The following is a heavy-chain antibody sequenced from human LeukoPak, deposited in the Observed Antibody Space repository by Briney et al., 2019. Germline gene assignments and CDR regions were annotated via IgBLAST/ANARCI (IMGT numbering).Heavy chain of an antibody. J-gene: IGHJ6*02. V-gene: IGHV3-66*01. D-gene: IGHD3-3*01. CDR3: ARDPTYYDFWSGYYKDYYGMDV. CDR1: GFTFSSYA. CDR2: IYSGGST. Sequence: GGSLRLSCAASGFTFSSYAMHWVRQAPGKGLEWVSVIYSGGSTYYADSVKGRFTISRDNSKNTLYLQMNSLRAEDTAVYYCARDPTYYDFWSGYYKDYYGMDVWGQGTTVTVSS.